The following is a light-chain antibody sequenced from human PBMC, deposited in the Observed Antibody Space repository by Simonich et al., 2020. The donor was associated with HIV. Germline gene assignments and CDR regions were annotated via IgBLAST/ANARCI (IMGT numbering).Light chain of an antibody. CDR1: SSNIGSNT. J-gene: IGLJ3*02. Sequence: QSVLTQPPSASGTPGQRVTISCSGSSSNIGSNTVNWYQQLPGTAPKLLIYSNKQRPSGVPDRCSGSKSGTSASLAISGLQSEDEAGYYCSSYTSSGALRVFGGGTKLTVL. CDR3: SSYTSSGALRV. V-gene: IGLV1-44*01. CDR2: SNK.